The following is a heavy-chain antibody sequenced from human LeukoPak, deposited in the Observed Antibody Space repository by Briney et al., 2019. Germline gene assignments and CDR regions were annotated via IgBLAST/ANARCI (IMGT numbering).Heavy chain of an antibody. D-gene: IGHD3-10*01. J-gene: IGHJ4*02. CDR2: IKRDESEQ. CDR1: GFTFSNYW. V-gene: IGHV3-7*01. CDR3: VLDMVGGQIFDF. Sequence: QPGGSLRLSCAASGFTFSNYWMSWVGQAPGKGLEWVADIKRDESEQHYVDSVKGRFTISRDNAKNSLYLQMNSLRAEDTAVYYCVLDMVGGQIFDFWGQGTLVTVSS.